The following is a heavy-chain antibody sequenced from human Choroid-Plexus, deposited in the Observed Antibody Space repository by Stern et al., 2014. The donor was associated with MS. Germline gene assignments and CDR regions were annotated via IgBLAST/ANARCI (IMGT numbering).Heavy chain of an antibody. CDR3: AKDRQYLTYFFDH. Sequence: VQLVESGGGVVQPGRPLRLSCVASGFTFGSCAMHWVRQAPGKGLEWVAGVSYDGSNKYYADSVKGRFTISRDKSQNTLYMQMRSLRPGDTAVYYCAKDRQYLTYFFDHWGQGSLVTVSS. D-gene: IGHD2/OR15-2a*01. V-gene: IGHV3-30*18. J-gene: IGHJ5*02. CDR1: GFTFGSCA. CDR2: VSYDGSNK.